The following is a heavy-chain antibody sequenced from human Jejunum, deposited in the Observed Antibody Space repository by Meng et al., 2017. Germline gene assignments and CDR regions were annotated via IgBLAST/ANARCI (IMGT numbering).Heavy chain of an antibody. CDR1: GWSLRVYF. CDR3: VRGNNYVWGMIP. V-gene: IGHV4-34*01. Sequence: AQLQQWAADLLKPSVTRSLTCAVYGWSLRVYFWSWIRQPPGKGLEWIGEVSHSGWTKYNPSLKSRVTISLETSKNQFSLKMSSVTAADTAVYYCVRGNNYVWGMIPWGQGTLVTVSS. D-gene: IGHD3-16*01. CDR2: VSHSGWT. J-gene: IGHJ5*02.